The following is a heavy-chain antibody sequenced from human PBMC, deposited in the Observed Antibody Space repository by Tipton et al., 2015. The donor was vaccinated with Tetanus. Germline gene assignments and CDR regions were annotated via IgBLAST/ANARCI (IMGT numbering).Heavy chain of an antibody. CDR3: ASQLSSGLRVDY. Sequence: SLRLSCAASGFTFSSYGMHWVRQAPGKGLEWVAVIWYDGSNKYYADSVKGRFTISRDNSKNTLYLQMNSLRAEDTAVYYCASQLSSGLRVDYWGQGTLVTVSS. CDR1: GFTFSSYG. D-gene: IGHD3-22*01. J-gene: IGHJ4*02. V-gene: IGHV3-33*01. CDR2: IWYDGSNK.